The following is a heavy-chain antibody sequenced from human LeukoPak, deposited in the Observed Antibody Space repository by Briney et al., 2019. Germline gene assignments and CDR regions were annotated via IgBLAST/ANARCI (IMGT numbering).Heavy chain of an antibody. CDR3: GRHFGGASGSYYTDY. CDR2: IFSSGST. D-gene: IGHD3-10*01. J-gene: IGHJ4*02. CDR1: GDSVSGYY. V-gene: IGHV4-59*08. Sequence: PSETLSLTCTVSGDSVSGYYWNWIRQPPGKGLEWIGYIFSSGSTDYNPSLKSRVTISVDTSRNLFSLGLTSVTAADTAVYYCGRHFGGASGSYYTDYWGQGTLVTVSS.